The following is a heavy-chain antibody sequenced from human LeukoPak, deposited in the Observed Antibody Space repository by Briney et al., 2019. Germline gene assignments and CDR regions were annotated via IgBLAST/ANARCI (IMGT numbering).Heavy chain of an antibody. CDR2: IRYDGSNK. CDR3: ARSKMGGSYLFFDY. CDR1: GFTFSTYG. D-gene: IGHD1-26*01. V-gene: IGHV3-30*02. Sequence: GGSLGLSCAASGFTFSTYGMHWVRQAPGKGLEWVAFIRYDGSNKYYADSVKGRFTISRDNSKNTLYLQMNSLRAEDTAVYYCARSKMGGSYLFFDYWGQGTLVTVSS. J-gene: IGHJ4*02.